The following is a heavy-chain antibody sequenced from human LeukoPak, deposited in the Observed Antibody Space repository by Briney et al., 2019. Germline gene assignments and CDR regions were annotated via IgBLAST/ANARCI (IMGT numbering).Heavy chain of an antibody. Sequence: ASVKVSCKVSGYTLTESSMHWVRQAPGKGLEWMGIINPDSGSTNYAQSFQGRVTMTRDTSTSTVYMELSSLRSEDTAVYYCARDLQARVALYSPDFWGQGTLVTVSS. CDR1: GYTLTESS. D-gene: IGHD2-21*01. CDR3: ARDLQARVALYSPDF. J-gene: IGHJ4*02. V-gene: IGHV1-46*01. CDR2: INPDSGST.